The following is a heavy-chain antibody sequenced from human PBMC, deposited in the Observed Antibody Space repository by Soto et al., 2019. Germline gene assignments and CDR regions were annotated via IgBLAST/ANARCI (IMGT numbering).Heavy chain of an antibody. CDR1: GFSFSTYN. J-gene: IGHJ5*01. CDR3: ARDRCYDGTCYYASDS. V-gene: IGHV3-48*02. Sequence: GGSLRLSCAASGFSFSTYNMDWVRQAPGKGPEWIAYISTTSFTIYYADSVKGRFTISRDNDRNSLYLEMNSLRDEDTAVYYCARDRCYDGTCYYASDSWGQGTLVTVYS. CDR2: ISTTSFTI. D-gene: IGHD3-16*01.